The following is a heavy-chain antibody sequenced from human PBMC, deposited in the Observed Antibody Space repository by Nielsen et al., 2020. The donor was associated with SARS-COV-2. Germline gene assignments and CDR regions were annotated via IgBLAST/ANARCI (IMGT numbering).Heavy chain of an antibody. Sequence: GGSLRLSCAASGFTFRDFYVSWIRQAPGKGLEWVASLWYDGSNSYYVDSVKGRFTISRDDSKITLYLQMNSLRAEDTAVYYCARGYYASGTYDYWGQGTLVTVSS. CDR3: ARGYYASGTYDY. CDR2: LWYDGSNS. CDR1: GFTFRDFY. D-gene: IGHD3-10*01. V-gene: IGHV3-33*08. J-gene: IGHJ4*02.